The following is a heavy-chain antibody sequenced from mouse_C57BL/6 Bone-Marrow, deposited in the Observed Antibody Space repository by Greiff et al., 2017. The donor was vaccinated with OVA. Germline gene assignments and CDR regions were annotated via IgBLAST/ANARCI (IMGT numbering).Heavy chain of an antibody. CDR1: GFSLTSYG. CDR3: ARHDLDYYAMDY. V-gene: IGHV2-6-1*01. CDR2: IWSDGST. J-gene: IGHJ4*01. Sequence: VQLQQSGPGLVAPSQSLSITCTVSGFSLTSYGVHWVRQPPGKGLEWLVVIWSDGSTTYNSALKSRLSISKDNSKSQVFLKMNSLQTDDTAMYYCARHDLDYYAMDYWGQGTSVTVSS.